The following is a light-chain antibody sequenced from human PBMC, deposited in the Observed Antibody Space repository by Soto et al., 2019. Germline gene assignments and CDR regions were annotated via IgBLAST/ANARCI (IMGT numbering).Light chain of an antibody. V-gene: IGLV2-14*01. CDR1: SSDVGGYNY. J-gene: IGLJ2*01. CDR3: SSKRSTNTVI. CDR2: AVN. Sequence: QSVLTQPASVSGSPGQSITISCTGTSSDVGGYNYVSWYQHHPGKAPKLSIYAVNNRPSGVSNRFSASKSGNTASLTISGLQAEDEADYYCSSKRSTNTVIFGGGTKLTV.